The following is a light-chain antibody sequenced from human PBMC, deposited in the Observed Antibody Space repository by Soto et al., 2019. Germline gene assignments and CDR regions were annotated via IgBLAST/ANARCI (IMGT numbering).Light chain of an antibody. CDR2: IDD. J-gene: IGLJ7*01. CDR3: ATWDDSLNAAV. Sequence: QSALTQPPSLSGTPGQRVTISCSGSTSNIAGNTVHWYQHLPETAPKLLIYIDDQRPSGVPDRFSGSKSGTPASLAISGLQSEDEADYYCATWDDSLNAAVFGGGTQLTVL. CDR1: TSNIAGNT. V-gene: IGLV1-44*01.